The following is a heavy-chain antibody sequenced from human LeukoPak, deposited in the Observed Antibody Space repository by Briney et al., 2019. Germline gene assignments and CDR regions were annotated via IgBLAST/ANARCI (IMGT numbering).Heavy chain of an antibody. CDR2: IKQDGSEK. J-gene: IGHJ5*02. D-gene: IGHD6-13*01. CDR1: GFTFSSYW. V-gene: IGHV3-7*01. CDR3: ERDLGPPYSSWFDP. Sequence: GGSLTLSCAASGFTFSSYWMSWVRQPPGKGLEWVANIKQDGSEKYYADSVKGRFTISRDNAKNSLYLQMNSLRAEDTAVYYCERDLGPPYSSWFDPWGQGTLVTVSS.